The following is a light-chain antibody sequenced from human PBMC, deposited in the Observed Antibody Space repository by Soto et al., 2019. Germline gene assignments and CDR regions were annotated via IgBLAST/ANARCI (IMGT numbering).Light chain of an antibody. CDR3: AACDDSLSGRG. J-gene: IGLJ2*01. CDR1: SSNIGSNY. Sequence: QSVLTQPPSASGTPGQRVTISCSGSSSNIGSNYVYWYQQLPGTAPKLLIYRNNQRPSGVPDRFSGSKSGTSASLAISGLRYEDEADYYCAACDDSLSGRGFGAGTKLTVL. CDR2: RNN. V-gene: IGLV1-47*01.